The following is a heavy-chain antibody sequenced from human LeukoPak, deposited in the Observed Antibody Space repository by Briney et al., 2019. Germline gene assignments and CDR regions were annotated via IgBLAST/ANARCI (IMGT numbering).Heavy chain of an antibody. D-gene: IGHD3-22*01. CDR3: ARDDSSRDDSGGYHY. CDR2: IHMSGST. J-gene: IGHJ4*02. Sequence: SETLSLTCTVSGDTINSYHWSWIRQPAGKGLEWIGRIHMSGSTNYNPSLRSRVAISMDNSKNQFSLKLKSVAAADTAVYYCARDDSSRDDSGGYHYWGQGTLVTISS. CDR1: GDTINSYH. V-gene: IGHV4-4*07.